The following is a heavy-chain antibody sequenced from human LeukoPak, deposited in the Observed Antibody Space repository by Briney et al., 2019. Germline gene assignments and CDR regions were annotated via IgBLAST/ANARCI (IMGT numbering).Heavy chain of an antibody. J-gene: IGHJ5*02. Sequence: SETLSLTCTVSGGSIGSSTYYWGWIRQPPGTELEWIGSIYYSGSTYYNPSLKSRVTISVDTSKNQFSLNLTSVTAADTAVYYCARSTTIKGWFDPWGQGTLVTVSS. CDR2: IYYSGST. V-gene: IGHV4-39*01. CDR3: ARSTTIKGWFDP. D-gene: IGHD4-11*01. CDR1: GGSIGSSTYY.